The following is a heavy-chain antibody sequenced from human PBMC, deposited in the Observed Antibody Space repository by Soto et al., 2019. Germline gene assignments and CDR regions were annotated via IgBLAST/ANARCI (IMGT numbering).Heavy chain of an antibody. CDR1: GGSVSSGDFY. CDR2: SSARGKT. V-gene: IGHV4-61*08. J-gene: IGHJ4*02. D-gene: IGHD3-10*01. Sequence: QVPLQESGPGLVKPSETLSLTCTVSGGSVSSGDFYWSWLRQPPGKGVELIGCSSARGKTDYTPPLKSRVRISLDTSKNQFSLRLTSVTAADTAVYYCAIRTYGLGLYSWGRGALVTVSS. CDR3: AIRTYGLGLYS.